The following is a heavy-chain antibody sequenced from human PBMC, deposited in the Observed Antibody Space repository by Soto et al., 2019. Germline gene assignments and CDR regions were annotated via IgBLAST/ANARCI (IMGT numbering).Heavy chain of an antibody. J-gene: IGHJ4*02. V-gene: IGHV3-23*01. CDR2: ISGSGGST. D-gene: IGHD4-17*01. CDR1: GFTFSSYA. CDR3: AKDRLGNDYGDYVPEYYFDY. Sequence: EVQLLESGGGLVQPGGSLRLSCAASGFTFSSYAMSWVRQAPGKGLEWVSAISGSGGSTYYADSVKGRFTISRDNSKNTLYLQMNSLRAEDTAVYYCAKDRLGNDYGDYVPEYYFDYWGQGTLVTVSS.